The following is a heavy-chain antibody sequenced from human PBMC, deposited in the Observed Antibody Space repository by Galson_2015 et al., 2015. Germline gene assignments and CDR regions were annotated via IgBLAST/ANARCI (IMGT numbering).Heavy chain of an antibody. CDR2: ISYDGSNK. V-gene: IGHV3-30-3*01. D-gene: IGHD6-19*01. CDR1: GFTSSSYA. Sequence: SLRLSCAASGFTSSSYAMHWVRQAPGKGLEWVAVISYDGSNKYYADSVKGRFTISRDNSKNTLYLQMNSLRAEDTAVYYCARVHQASIAVAFDYWGQGTLVTVSS. CDR3: ARVHQASIAVAFDY. J-gene: IGHJ4*02.